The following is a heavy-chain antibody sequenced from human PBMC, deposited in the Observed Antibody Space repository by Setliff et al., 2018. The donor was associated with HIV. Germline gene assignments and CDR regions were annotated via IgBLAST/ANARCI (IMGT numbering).Heavy chain of an antibody. V-gene: IGHV1-69*06. CDR1: GDTFIRNA. J-gene: IGHJ2*01. CDR2: IIPVFDTS. D-gene: IGHD6-19*01. CDR3: ARVANIPVTGKSWYFDL. Sequence: SVKVSCKASGDTFIRNAISWVRQAPGQGLEWMGTIIPVFDTSYNAQKFQGRVTITAEKPTSTVNVELSGLTSDDTAVYYCARVANIPVTGKSWYFDLWGRGTLVTVSS.